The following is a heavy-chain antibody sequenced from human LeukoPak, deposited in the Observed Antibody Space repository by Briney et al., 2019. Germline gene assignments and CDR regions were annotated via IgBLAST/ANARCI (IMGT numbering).Heavy chain of an antibody. CDR2: INHSGST. Sequence: MPSETLSLTCAVYGGSFSGYYWSWIRQPPGKGLEWIREINHSGSTNYNPSLKSRVTISVDTSKNQFSLKLSSVTAADTAVYYCAREMYYDFWSGYPLWGQGTLVTVSS. CDR1: GGSFSGYY. J-gene: IGHJ4*02. CDR3: AREMYYDFWSGYPL. V-gene: IGHV4-34*01. D-gene: IGHD3-3*01.